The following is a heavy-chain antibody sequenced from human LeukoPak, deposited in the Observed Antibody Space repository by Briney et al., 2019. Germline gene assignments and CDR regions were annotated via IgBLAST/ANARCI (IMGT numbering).Heavy chain of an antibody. D-gene: IGHD2-2*02. CDR1: GFTFDDYG. CDR3: ARRDIVVVPAAIIGAFDI. V-gene: IGHV3-20*04. Sequence: GGSLRLSCAASGFTFDDYGMSWVRQAPGKGLEWVSGINWNGGSTGYADSVKGRFTISRDNAKNSLYLQMNSLRAEDTTLYYCARRDIVVVPAAIIGAFDIWGQGAMVTVSS. CDR2: INWNGGST. J-gene: IGHJ3*02.